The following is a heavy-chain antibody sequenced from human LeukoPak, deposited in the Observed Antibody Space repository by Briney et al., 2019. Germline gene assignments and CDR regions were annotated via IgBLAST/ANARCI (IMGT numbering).Heavy chain of an antibody. CDR2: INPNSGGT. CDR3: ARVLYYYDSSGLRPLGY. J-gene: IGHJ4*02. Sequence: ASVKVSCKASGYTFTGYYMHWVRQAPGQGLEWMGRINPNSGGTNYAQKFQGRVTMTRDTSISTAYMELSRLRSDDMAVYYCARVLYYYDSSGLRPLGYWGQGTLVTVSS. CDR1: GYTFTGYY. V-gene: IGHV1-2*06. D-gene: IGHD3-22*01.